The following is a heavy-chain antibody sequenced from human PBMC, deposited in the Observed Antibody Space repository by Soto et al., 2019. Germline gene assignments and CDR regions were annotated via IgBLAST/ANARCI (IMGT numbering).Heavy chain of an antibody. Sequence: PSETLSLTCTVSGGSISSSSYYWGWIRQPPGKGLEWIGSIYYSGSTYYNPSLKSRVTISVDTSKNQFSLKLSSVTAADTAVYYCARRYYYDMDDYWGQGTLVTVS. J-gene: IGHJ4*02. CDR1: GGSISSSSYY. V-gene: IGHV4-39*01. D-gene: IGHD3-22*01. CDR3: ARRYYYDMDDY. CDR2: IYYSGST.